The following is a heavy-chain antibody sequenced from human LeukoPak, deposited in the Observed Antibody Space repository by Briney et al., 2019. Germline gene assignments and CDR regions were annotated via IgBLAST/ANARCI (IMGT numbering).Heavy chain of an antibody. J-gene: IGHJ4*02. CDR3: ARDPARGYSYGALY. CDR1: GFTFSSYS. D-gene: IGHD5-18*01. V-gene: IGHV3-48*01. CDR2: ISSSSSTI. Sequence: GGSLRLSCAASGFTFSSYSMNWVRQAPGKGLEWVSYISSSSSTIYYADSVKGRFTISRDNAKSSLYLQMNSLRAEDTAVYYCARDPARGYSYGALYWGQGTLVTVSS.